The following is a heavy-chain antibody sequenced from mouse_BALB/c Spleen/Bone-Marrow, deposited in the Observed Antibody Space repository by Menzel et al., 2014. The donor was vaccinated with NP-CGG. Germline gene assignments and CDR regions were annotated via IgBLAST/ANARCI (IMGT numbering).Heavy chain of an antibody. CDR2: IYPGDGDT. V-gene: IGHV1-80*01. Sequence: KQRPGQGLEWIGQIYPGDGDTNYNGKFKDKVTLTADKSSSAAYMQLSSLTSEDSAVYFCAKVTTGFAYWGQGTLVTVSA. J-gene: IGHJ3*01. CDR3: AKVTTGFAY. D-gene: IGHD2-2*01.